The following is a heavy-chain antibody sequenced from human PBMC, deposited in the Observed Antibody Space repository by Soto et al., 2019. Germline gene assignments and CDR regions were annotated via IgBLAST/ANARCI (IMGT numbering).Heavy chain of an antibody. J-gene: IGHJ5*02. D-gene: IGHD3-9*01. CDR1: GGSISNNRW. V-gene: IGHV4-4*02. CDR3: AAQWAAGYGAFDP. CDR2: IHDRGST. Sequence: VKLQESGPGLEKPSGTLSLTCAVSGGSISNNRWWTWVRQAPGKGLEWIGEIHDRGSTNYNLSLKSRATVSIDRSKNQFSLEMRAVTATDTAVYYCAAQWAAGYGAFDPWGQGTLVTVSS.